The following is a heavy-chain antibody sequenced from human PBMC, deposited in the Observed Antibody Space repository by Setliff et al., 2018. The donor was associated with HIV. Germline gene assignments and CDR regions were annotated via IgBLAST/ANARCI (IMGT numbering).Heavy chain of an antibody. V-gene: IGHV4-34*01. CDR3: ARATGPTYY. CDR2: VNAGGST. CDR1: GGSFSGYY. Sequence: SETLSLTCAVYGGSFSGYYWSWIRQSPGEGLEWIGEVNAGGSTNYNPSLKSRVTISMDTSKNQFSLRVTSVTAADTAFYFCARATGPTYYWGQGTLVTVS. J-gene: IGHJ4*02.